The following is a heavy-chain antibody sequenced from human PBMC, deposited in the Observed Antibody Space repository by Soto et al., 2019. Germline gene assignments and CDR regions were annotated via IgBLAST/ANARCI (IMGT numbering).Heavy chain of an antibody. V-gene: IGHV4-30-4*01. J-gene: IGHJ5*02. CDR2: IPSRGRP. CDR3: ARDTYSGYDFGL. CDR1: GASVAGGSYY. D-gene: IGHD5-12*01. Sequence: SETLSLTCSVSGASVAGGSYYWSWVRQPPGKGLEWIGYIPSRGRPFYNPSLTSRGTISADTSKNQLSLQLTSVTAADTAVYSCARDTYSGYDFGLWGQGTLATVSS.